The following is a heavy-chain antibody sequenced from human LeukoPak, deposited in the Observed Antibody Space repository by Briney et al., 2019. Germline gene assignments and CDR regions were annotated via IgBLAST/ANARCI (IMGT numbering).Heavy chain of an antibody. V-gene: IGHV4-59*12. J-gene: IGHJ4*02. CDR3: AREDVAGYFDY. D-gene: IGHD6-19*01. CDR2: IYHSGTT. CDR1: GGSISSYY. Sequence: SETLSLTCTVSGGSISSYYWSWIRQPPGKGLEWIGYIYHSGTTYYNPSLKSRVTISVDRSKNQFSLKLSSVTAADTAVYYCAREDVAGYFDYWGQGTLVTVSS.